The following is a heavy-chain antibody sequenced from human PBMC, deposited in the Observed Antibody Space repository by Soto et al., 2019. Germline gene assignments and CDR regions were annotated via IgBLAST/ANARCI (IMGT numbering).Heavy chain of an antibody. J-gene: IGHJ4*02. Sequence: SVKVYCKASGGTVSSYAISWVRQAPGQGLEWMGGIIPIFGTANYAQKFQGRVTITADESTSTAYMELSSLRSEDTAVYYCASAVVNGAYDYWGQGTLVTVSS. D-gene: IGHD2-15*01. CDR2: IIPIFGTA. CDR3: ASAVVNGAYDY. CDR1: GGTVSSYA. V-gene: IGHV1-69*13.